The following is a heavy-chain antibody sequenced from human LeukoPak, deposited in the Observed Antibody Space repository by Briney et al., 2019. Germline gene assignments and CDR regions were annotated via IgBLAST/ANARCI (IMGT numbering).Heavy chain of an antibody. Sequence: GGSLRLSCAASGFTFSSYAMSWVRQAPGKGLEWVSAISGSGGSTYYADSVKGRFTISRDNSKNTLYLQMNSLRAEDTAVYYCATRGVQWLVERALDYWGQGTLVTVSS. CDR2: ISGSGGST. CDR1: GFTFSSYA. D-gene: IGHD6-19*01. CDR3: ATRGVQWLVERALDY. V-gene: IGHV3-23*01. J-gene: IGHJ4*02.